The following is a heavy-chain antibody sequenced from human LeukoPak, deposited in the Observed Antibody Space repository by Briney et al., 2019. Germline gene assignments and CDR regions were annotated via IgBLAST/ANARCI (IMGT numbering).Heavy chain of an antibody. CDR1: GGSITSYY. J-gene: IGHJ4*02. CDR3: TRGAGWLIDY. V-gene: IGHV4-59*01. D-gene: IGHD3-16*01. CDR2: IYYSGSSGST. Sequence: SKTLSLTCTVSGGSITSYYWSWIRQPPGKGLDWIGYIYYSGSSGSTNYNPSLKSRVTISADTSKNQFSLKLNSLTTADTAVYYCTRGAGWLIDYWGQGILVTVSS.